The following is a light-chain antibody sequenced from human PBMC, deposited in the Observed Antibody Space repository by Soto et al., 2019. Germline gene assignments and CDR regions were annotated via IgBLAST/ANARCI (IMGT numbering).Light chain of an antibody. J-gene: IGKJ1*01. CDR1: QSVSSSS. CDR3: QQYGSSPRT. Sequence: EIVLTQSPGTLSLSPGERATLSCRASQSVSSSSLAWYQQKPGQAPRLLIYGASSRATGIPDRFSGSGSGTDFTLTISRLEPEDFAAYYFQQYGSSPRTFGQGTKVDIK. CDR2: GAS. V-gene: IGKV3-20*01.